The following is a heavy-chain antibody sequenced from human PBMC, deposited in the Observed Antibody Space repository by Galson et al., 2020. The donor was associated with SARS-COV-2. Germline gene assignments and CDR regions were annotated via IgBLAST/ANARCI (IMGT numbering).Heavy chain of an antibody. CDR2: ITSSGSTI. Sequence: GGSLRLSCAASGFTFSGYEMNWARQAPGKGLEWVSYITSSGSTIYYADSVKGRFTISRDNAKNSLYLQMNSLRAEETAVYYCARTRITIFGMVTPFDYWGQGTLVTVSS. J-gene: IGHJ4*02. CDR1: GFTFSGYE. D-gene: IGHD3-3*01. CDR3: ARTRITIFGMVTPFDY. V-gene: IGHV3-48*03.